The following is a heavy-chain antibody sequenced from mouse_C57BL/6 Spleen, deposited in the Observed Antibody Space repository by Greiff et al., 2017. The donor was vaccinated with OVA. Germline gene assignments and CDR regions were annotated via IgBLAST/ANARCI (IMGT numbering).Heavy chain of an antibody. V-gene: IGHV2-2*01. J-gene: IGHJ3*01. CDR2: IWSGGST. D-gene: IGHD4-1*01. CDR3: ARNEGTGWFAY. CDR1: GFSLTSYG. Sequence: QVQLQQSGPGLVQPSQSLSITCTVSGFSLTSYGVHWVRQSPGKGLEWLGVIWSGGSTDYNAAFISRLSISKDNSKSQVFFKMNSLQADDTAIYYCARNEGTGWFAYWGQGTLVTVSA.